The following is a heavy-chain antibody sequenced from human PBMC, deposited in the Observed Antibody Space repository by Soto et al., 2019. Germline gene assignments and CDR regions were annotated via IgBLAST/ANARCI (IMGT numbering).Heavy chain of an antibody. V-gene: IGHV1-18*01. D-gene: IGHD2-2*01. J-gene: IGHJ6*03. CDR2: ISAYNGNT. CDR1: GYTFTSYG. CDR3: ARARYCSSTSCYARSWGGYYYYYYYMDV. Sequence: ASVKVSCKASGYTFTSYGISWVRQTPGQGLEWMGWISAYNGNTNYAQKLQGRVTMTTDTSTSTAYMELRSLRSDDTAMYYCARARYCSSTSCYARSWGGYYYYYYYMDVWGKGTTVTVSS.